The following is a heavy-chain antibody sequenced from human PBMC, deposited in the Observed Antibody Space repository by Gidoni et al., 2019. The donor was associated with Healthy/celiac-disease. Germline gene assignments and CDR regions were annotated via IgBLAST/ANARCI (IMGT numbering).Heavy chain of an antibody. V-gene: IGHV4-59*01. CDR2: IYYSGST. CDR1: GGSISSYY. Sequence: QVQLQESGPGLVKPSETLSLTCTVSGGSISSYYWSWIRQPPGKGLEWIGYIYYSGSTNYNPSLKSRGTISVDTSKNQFSLKLSSVTAADTAVYYCARNYDSSGYYFSWYFDLWGRGTLVTVSS. D-gene: IGHD3-22*01. J-gene: IGHJ2*01. CDR3: ARNYDSSGYYFSWYFDL.